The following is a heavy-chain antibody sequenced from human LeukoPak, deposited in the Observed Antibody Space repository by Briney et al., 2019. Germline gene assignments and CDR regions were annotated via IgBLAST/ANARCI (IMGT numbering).Heavy chain of an antibody. V-gene: IGHV4-61*02. CDR1: GGSISSGSYY. CDR2: IYTSGST. CDR3: ARVQAAQAI. D-gene: IGHD6-13*01. J-gene: IGHJ3*02. Sequence: SQTLSLTCTVSGGSISSGSYYWSWIRQPAGKGLEWIGRIYTSGSTNYNPSLKSRVTISVDTSKNQFSLKLSSVTAADTAVYYCARVQAAQAIWGQGTMVTVSS.